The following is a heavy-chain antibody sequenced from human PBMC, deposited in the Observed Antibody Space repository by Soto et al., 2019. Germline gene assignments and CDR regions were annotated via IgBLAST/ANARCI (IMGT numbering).Heavy chain of an antibody. J-gene: IGHJ4*02. V-gene: IGHV3-21*06. CDR2: IHRASTYI. Sequence: GSLRLSCATSVFTFSSFDMDWVRQAPGKGLEWVSSIHRASTYIYYADSVRGRFTISRDNAKSPLYLQMNSLTVEDTAVYYCARRAVTTYHFFDYWGQGALVTVSS. CDR1: VFTFSSFD. D-gene: IGHD4-17*01. CDR3: ARRAVTTYHFFDY.